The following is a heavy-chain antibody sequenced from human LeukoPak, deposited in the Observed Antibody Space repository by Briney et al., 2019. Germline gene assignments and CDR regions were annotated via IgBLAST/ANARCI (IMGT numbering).Heavy chain of an antibody. D-gene: IGHD3-10*01. J-gene: IGHJ4*02. V-gene: IGHV1-69*05. CDR2: FIPVFGAA. Sequence: SVKVSCTASGGTFTNYAISWVRQAPGQGLEWMRGFIPVFGAAKYAQQFQGRVIITTDESTSTGYLELSSLRSEDTAVYYCARGSQSYFGSGSYYNVPIDYWGQGTLVTVSS. CDR1: GGTFTNYA. CDR3: ARGSQSYFGSGSYYNVPIDY.